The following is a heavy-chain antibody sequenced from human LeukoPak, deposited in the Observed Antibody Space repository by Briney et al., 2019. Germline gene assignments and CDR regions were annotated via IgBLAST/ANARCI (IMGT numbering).Heavy chain of an antibody. CDR3: ARAGIVNALDY. V-gene: IGHV3-33*01. Sequence: GMSLRLSGAASGYTFSIYGMNWVRQAPGKGLEWVAIIWYDGSNTYFAESVMGRFSISKDNFKNIVYLQMNSLKIEDTGVYYCARAGIVNALDYWGQGAQVTVSP. J-gene: IGHJ4*02. CDR1: GYTFSIYG. CDR2: IWYDGSNT. D-gene: IGHD2/OR15-2a*01.